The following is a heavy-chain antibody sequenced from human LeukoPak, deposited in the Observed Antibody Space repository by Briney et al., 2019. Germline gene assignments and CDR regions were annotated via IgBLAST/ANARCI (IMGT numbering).Heavy chain of an antibody. CDR2: ISYSGST. D-gene: IGHD3-16*01. CDR3: SRLGQYSETDY. Sequence: PSETLSLTCTVSGGSIGSNTYYWGWIRQPPGNGLEWIASISYSGSTYYNPSLKSRVTISVDTSKNQFSLRLSSVTATDTAVYYCSRLGQYSETDYWGQGTLVTVSS. CDR1: GGSIGSNTYY. J-gene: IGHJ4*02. V-gene: IGHV4-39*01.